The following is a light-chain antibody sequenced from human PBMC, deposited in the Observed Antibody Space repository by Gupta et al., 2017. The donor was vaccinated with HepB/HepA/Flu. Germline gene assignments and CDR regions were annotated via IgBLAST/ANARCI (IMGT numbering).Light chain of an antibody. CDR1: QSGTNTY. CDR3: QQYATSRRT. Sequence: EIVLTQSPGTLSLSPGDRATLSCRASQSGTNTYLAWYQQKPGQAPRLLMYGVFIRATSIPDRFSGSGSGTDFTLTISTLEPEDFAVYYCQQYATSRRTFGQGTKVEIK. V-gene: IGKV3-20*01. J-gene: IGKJ1*01. CDR2: GVF.